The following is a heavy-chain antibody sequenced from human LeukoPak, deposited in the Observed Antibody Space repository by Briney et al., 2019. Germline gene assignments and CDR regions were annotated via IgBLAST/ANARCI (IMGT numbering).Heavy chain of an antibody. Sequence: GGSLRLSCAASGVTFTSYSMNWVRQAPGKGLEWISTISGGGGSTYYADSVKGRFTISRDNSKNTLYLQVNSLRAEDTAVSYCGKNRYSGSVSPFDIWGQGTMVTVSS. CDR3: GKNRYSGSVSPFDI. D-gene: IGHD1-26*01. J-gene: IGHJ3*02. V-gene: IGHV3-23*01. CDR2: ISGGGGST. CDR1: GVTFTSYS.